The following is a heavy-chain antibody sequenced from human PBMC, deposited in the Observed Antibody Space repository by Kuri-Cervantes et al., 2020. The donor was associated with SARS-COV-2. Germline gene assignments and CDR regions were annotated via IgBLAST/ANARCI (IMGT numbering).Heavy chain of an antibody. V-gene: IGHV1-2*02. CDR3: ARDLQYVVVVAASVGD. J-gene: IGHJ4*02. CDR1: AYTFTGYY. D-gene: IGHD2-15*01. Sequence: ASVKVSCKASAYTFTGYYMHWVRQAPGQGLEWMGWINPNSGGTNYAQKFQGRVTMTRDTSISTAYMELSRLRSDDTAVYYCARDLQYVVVVAASVGDWGQGTLVTVSS. CDR2: INPNSGGT.